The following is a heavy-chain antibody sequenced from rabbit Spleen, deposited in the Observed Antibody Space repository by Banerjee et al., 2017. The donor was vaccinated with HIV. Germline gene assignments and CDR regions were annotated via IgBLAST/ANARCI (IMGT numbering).Heavy chain of an antibody. CDR1: GFSFSSSYY. CDR3: ARDSGSSFSSYGMDL. D-gene: IGHD8-1*01. J-gene: IGHJ6*01. V-gene: IGHV1S40*01. Sequence: QSLEESGGDLVKPEGSLTLTCTASGFSFSSSYYMCWVRQAPGKGPEWIACIYADSSGSTAYASWAKGRFTISKTSSTTVTLEMTSLTAADTATYFCARDSGSSFSSYGMDLWGPGTLVTVS. CDR2: IYADSSGST.